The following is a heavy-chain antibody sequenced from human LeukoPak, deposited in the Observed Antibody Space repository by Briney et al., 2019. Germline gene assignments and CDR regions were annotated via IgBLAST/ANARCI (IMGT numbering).Heavy chain of an antibody. Sequence: SGGSLRLSCAASGFTFSSYAMSWVRQAPGKGLEWVSAISGSGGSTYYADSVKGRFTISRDNSKNTLYLQMNSLRAEDTAVYYCAKPRTPIAAAGTLFDYWGQGTLVTVSS. CDR1: GFTFSSYA. D-gene: IGHD6-13*01. CDR2: ISGSGGST. CDR3: AKPRTPIAAAGTLFDY. J-gene: IGHJ4*02. V-gene: IGHV3-23*01.